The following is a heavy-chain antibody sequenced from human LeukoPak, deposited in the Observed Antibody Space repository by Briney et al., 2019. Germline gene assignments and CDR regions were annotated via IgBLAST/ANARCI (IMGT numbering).Heavy chain of an antibody. CDR2: IYTSGST. J-gene: IGHJ4*02. CDR3: ARVGDYGGNGAGDY. Sequence: PSETLSLTCTVSGGSISSGSYYWSWIRQPAGKGLEWIGRIYTSGSTNYNPSLKSRVTISVDTSKNQFSLKLSSVTAADTAVYYCARVGDYGGNGAGDYWGQGTLVTVSS. D-gene: IGHD4-23*01. CDR1: GGSISSGSYY. V-gene: IGHV4-61*02.